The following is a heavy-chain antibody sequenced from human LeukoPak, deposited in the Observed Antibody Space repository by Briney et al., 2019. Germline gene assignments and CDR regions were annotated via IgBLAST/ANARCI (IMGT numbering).Heavy chain of an antibody. D-gene: IGHD6-13*01. CDR1: GRSISSYY. Sequence: PSETLSLTCTVSGRSISSYYWRWIRQPPGKGLEWVGYIYYCGSTNYNPSLKGRLNISVDTSKIQFSLKLSSVTAADTGVYYRARYSRSWIDAFDIWGQGTMVTVSS. CDR3: ARYSRSWIDAFDI. V-gene: IGHV4-59*01. CDR2: IYYCGST. J-gene: IGHJ3*02.